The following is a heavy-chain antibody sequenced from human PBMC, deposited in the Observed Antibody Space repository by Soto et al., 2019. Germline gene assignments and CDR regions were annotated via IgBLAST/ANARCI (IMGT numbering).Heavy chain of an antibody. Sequence: ASVKVSCKASGGTFSSYAISWVRQAPGQGLEWMGGIIPIFGTANYAQKFQGRVTITADESTSTAYMGLSSLRSEDTAVYYCARDRVQGGYCSSTSCYGPYYGMDVWGQGTTVTVS. J-gene: IGHJ6*02. CDR2: IIPIFGTA. V-gene: IGHV1-69*13. CDR3: ARDRVQGGYCSSTSCYGPYYGMDV. CDR1: GGTFSSYA. D-gene: IGHD2-2*01.